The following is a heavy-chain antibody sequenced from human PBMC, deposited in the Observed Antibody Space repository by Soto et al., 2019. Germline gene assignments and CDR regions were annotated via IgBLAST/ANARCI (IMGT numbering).Heavy chain of an antibody. CDR3: ATNYGDYDFAAFDI. V-gene: IGHV3-9*01. Sequence: GGSLRLSCAASGFTFDDYAMHWVRQAPGKGLEWVSGISWNSGSIGYADSVKGRFTISRDNAKNSLYLQMKSLRAEDTSLYYCATNYGDYDFAAFDIWGQGTMVTVSS. D-gene: IGHD4-17*01. CDR1: GFTFDDYA. J-gene: IGHJ3*02. CDR2: ISWNSGSI.